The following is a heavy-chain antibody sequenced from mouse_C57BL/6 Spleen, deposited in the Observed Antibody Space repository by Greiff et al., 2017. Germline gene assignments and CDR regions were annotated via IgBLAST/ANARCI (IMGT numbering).Heavy chain of an antibody. V-gene: IGHV1-64*01. CDR1: GYTFTSYW. D-gene: IGHD1-1*01. CDR3: ARITTVVAFDY. CDR2: IHPNSGST. Sequence: QVQLQHPGAELVKPGASVKLSCKASGYTFTSYWMHWVKQRPGQGLEWIGMIHPNSGSTNYNEKFKSKATLTVDKSSSTAYMQLSSLTSEDSAVYYCARITTVVAFDYWGQGTTLTVSS. J-gene: IGHJ2*01.